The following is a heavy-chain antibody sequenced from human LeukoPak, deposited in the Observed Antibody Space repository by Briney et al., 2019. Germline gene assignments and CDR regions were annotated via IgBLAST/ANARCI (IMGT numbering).Heavy chain of an antibody. J-gene: IGHJ5*02. Sequence: GGSLRLSCAASGFTFDDYAMHWVRQAPGKGLEWVSGISWNSGSIGYADSVKGRFTISRDNAKNSQYLQMNSLRAEDTALYYCAKDGSYDILGGSRFDPWGQGTLVTVSS. CDR3: AKDGSYDILGGSRFDP. CDR2: ISWNSGSI. D-gene: IGHD3-9*01. CDR1: GFTFDDYA. V-gene: IGHV3-9*01.